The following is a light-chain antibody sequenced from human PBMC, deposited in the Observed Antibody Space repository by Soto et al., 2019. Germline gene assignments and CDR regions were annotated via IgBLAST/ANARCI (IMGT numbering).Light chain of an antibody. J-gene: IGLJ1*01. V-gene: IGLV1-47*01. CDR3: AAWDDSLGYV. CDR2: RNN. CDR1: SSNIGSNY. Sequence: QSAGTQPPSASGTPGQRVTISCSGSSSNIGSNYVYWYQQLPGTAPKLLIYRNNQRPSGVPDRFSGSKSGTSASLAISGLRSEDEADYYCAAWDDSLGYVFGTGTKVTVL.